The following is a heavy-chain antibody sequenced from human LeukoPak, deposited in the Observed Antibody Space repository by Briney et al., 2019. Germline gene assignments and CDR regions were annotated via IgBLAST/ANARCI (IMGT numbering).Heavy chain of an antibody. CDR3: ARDDAVDGGYLDY. V-gene: IGHV3-23*01. J-gene: IGHJ4*02. D-gene: IGHD6-19*01. Sequence: GGSLRLSCAVSEFTFSSYAMSWVRQAPGKGLEWVSTISITGGNTYYADSVKGRFTISRDNSKNTLYLQMNSLRAEDTAVYYCARDDAVDGGYLDYWGQGALVTVSS. CDR2: ISITGGNT. CDR1: EFTFSSYA.